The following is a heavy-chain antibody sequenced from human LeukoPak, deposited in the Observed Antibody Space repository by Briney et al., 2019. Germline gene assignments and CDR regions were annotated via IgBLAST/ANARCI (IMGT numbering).Heavy chain of an antibody. CDR3: ARPTYRYFDY. CDR1: GGPISSSRYY. Sequence: SETLSLTCTVSGGPISSSRYYARGIRQPPGKGQEGIGSIYYSVSTYYNPPLKSRITRSVATSKNQFSLKLSSVTAADTAVYYCARPTYRYFDYWGQGTLVTVSS. J-gene: IGHJ4*02. V-gene: IGHV4-39*01. CDR2: IYYSVST. D-gene: IGHD3-16*02.